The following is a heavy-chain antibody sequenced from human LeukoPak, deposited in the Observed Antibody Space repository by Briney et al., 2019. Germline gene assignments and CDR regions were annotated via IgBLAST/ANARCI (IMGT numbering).Heavy chain of an antibody. Sequence: PSETLSLTCTVSGGSISSYYWSWIRQPPGKGLEWIGYIYYSGSTNYNPSLKSRVTISVDTSKNQFSLKLSSVTAADTAVYYCARVPGLTRPPDYWGQGTLVTVSS. J-gene: IGHJ4*02. CDR1: GGSISSYY. D-gene: IGHD1-14*01. V-gene: IGHV4-59*01. CDR2: IYYSGST. CDR3: ARVPGLTRPPDY.